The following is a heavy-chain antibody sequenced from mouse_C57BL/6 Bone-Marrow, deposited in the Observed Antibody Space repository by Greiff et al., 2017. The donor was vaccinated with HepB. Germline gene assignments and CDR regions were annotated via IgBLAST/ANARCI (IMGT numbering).Heavy chain of an antibody. Sequence: VQLQQSGAELVRPGASVKLSCTASGFNIKDDYMHWVKQRPEQGLEWIGWIDPENGDTEYASKFQGKATITGDTSSNTAYLQLSSLTSEDTAVYYCTTEGYYYGSSYAMDYWGQGTSVTVSS. J-gene: IGHJ4*01. V-gene: IGHV14-4*01. CDR3: TTEGYYYGSSYAMDY. CDR1: GFNIKDDY. D-gene: IGHD1-1*01. CDR2: IDPENGDT.